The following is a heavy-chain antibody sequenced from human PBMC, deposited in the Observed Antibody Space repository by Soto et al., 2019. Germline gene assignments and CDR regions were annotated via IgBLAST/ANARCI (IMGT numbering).Heavy chain of an antibody. CDR3: ARQGGEYNTMSDY. Sequence: GESLKISCKGSGYTFSKYWIGWVRQTPGKGLEWMGMIYPGDSDARYSPSFEGQVIFSVDKSINTAYLQWNSLKASDTAMYYCARQGGEYNTMSDYWGQGTLVTVSS. J-gene: IGHJ4*02. CDR1: GYTFSKYW. CDR2: IYPGDSDA. V-gene: IGHV5-51*01. D-gene: IGHD3-10*01.